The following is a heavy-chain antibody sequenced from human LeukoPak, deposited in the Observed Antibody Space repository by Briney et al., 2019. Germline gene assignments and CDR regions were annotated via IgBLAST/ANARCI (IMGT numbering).Heavy chain of an antibody. J-gene: IGHJ4*02. V-gene: IGHV4-34*01. Sequence: PSETLSLTCAAYGGSFSGYYWSWIRQPPGKGLEWIGEINHSGSTNYNPSLKSRVTISVDTSKNQFSLKLSSVTAADTAVYYCARGRVLLWFGNKAYYFDYWGQGTLVTVSS. CDR1: GGSFSGYY. CDR3: ARGRVLLWFGNKAYYFDY. D-gene: IGHD3-10*01. CDR2: INHSGST.